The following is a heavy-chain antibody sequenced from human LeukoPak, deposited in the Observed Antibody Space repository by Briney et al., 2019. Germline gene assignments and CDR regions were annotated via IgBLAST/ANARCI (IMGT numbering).Heavy chain of an antibody. D-gene: IGHD3-10*01. Sequence: PGRSLRLSCEASGFTFSSSAMNWVRQAPGKGLEWVSSISVSGDRTYYADSVKGRYTISRDNSKNTLFLQMNSLRAEDTAVYYCAKGYYGSGSYGWFDYWGQGTLVTVSS. J-gene: IGHJ4*02. V-gene: IGHV3-23*01. CDR2: ISVSGDRT. CDR3: AKGYYGSGSYGWFDY. CDR1: GFTFSSSA.